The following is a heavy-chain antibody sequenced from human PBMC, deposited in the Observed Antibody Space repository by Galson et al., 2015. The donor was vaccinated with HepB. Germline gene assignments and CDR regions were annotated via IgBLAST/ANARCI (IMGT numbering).Heavy chain of an antibody. CDR1: GFTFSDYY. CDR3: ARGGGKNLAGLFHYYYYGLDV. D-gene: IGHD6-19*01. CDR2: ISSSGDTI. J-gene: IGHJ6*02. V-gene: IGHV3-11*01. Sequence: SLRLSCAASGFTFSDYYMSWIRQAPGKGLEWLSYISSSGDTIYYADSVRGRFTISRDNANTSLYLQMNSLRAEDTAVYYCARGGGKNLAGLFHYYYYGLDVWGQGTTVTVSS.